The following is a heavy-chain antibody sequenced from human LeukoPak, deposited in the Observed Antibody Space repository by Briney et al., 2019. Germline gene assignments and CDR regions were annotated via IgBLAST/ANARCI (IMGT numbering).Heavy chain of an antibody. CDR2: IKQDGSET. CDR3: ATQASYDFWSGLYYFDN. D-gene: IGHD3-3*01. CDR1: GFTFSSYW. Sequence: GGSLRLSCAASGFTFSSYWMSWVRQAPGKGLEWVAYIKQDGSETYYVDSVRGRFTISRDNAKNSLYLQMSSLRGEDTAVYYCATQASYDFWSGLYYFDNWGQGTLVGVSS. J-gene: IGHJ4*02. V-gene: IGHV3-7*01.